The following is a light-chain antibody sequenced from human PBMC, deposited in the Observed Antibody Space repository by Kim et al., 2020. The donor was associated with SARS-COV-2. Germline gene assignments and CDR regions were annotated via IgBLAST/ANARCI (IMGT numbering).Light chain of an antibody. J-gene: IGLJ1*01. CDR1: SLGTYY. CDR3: KSRDTTDGLFV. V-gene: IGLV3-19*01. Sequence: SSELTQDPAVSVALGQTVKITCQGDSLGTYYVNWYQQKPGQAPVFVIDGRDNRPSGIPDRFSVSRSRNTASLTIAGAQAEAEADYYCKSRDTTDGLFVFG. CDR2: GRD.